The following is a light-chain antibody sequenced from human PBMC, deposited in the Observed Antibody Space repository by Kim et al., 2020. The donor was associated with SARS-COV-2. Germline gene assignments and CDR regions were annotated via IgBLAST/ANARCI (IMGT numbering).Light chain of an antibody. J-gene: IGLJ3*02. CDR2: VNSDGSH. V-gene: IGLV4-69*01. CDR3: QTWGEGIRV. CDR1: SGHSNYA. Sequence: QLVLTQSPSASASLGASVKLTCTLSSGHSNYAIALHQQQPEKGPRYLMEVNSDGSHNKGDEIPDRFSGSSSGTERYLTISSLQSDDEADYYCQTWGEGIRVFGGGTKLTVL.